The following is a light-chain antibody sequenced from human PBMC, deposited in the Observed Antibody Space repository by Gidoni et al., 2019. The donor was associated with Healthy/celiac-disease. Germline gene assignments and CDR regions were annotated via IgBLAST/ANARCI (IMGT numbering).Light chain of an antibody. J-gene: IGKJ4*01. Sequence: DIQMTQSPSPLSASVGDRVTITCRASQSIISYLNWYQQKPGKAPKLLIYASSSLQSGVPARFSGSGSGTDFTLTISSLQPEDLATYFCQQSYSTLRLTFGGGTKVEIK. CDR1: QSIISY. V-gene: IGKV1-39*01. CDR3: QQSYSTLRLT. CDR2: ASS.